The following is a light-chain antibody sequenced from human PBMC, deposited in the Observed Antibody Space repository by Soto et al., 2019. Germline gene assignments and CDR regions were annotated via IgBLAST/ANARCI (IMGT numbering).Light chain of an antibody. V-gene: IGLV2-14*01. CDR3: SSYTSSSTLYV. CDR1: SSDVGGYNY. J-gene: IGLJ1*01. Sequence: QSVLTQPASVSGSPGQSITISCTGTSSDVGGYNYVSWYQQHPGKAPKLMIYDVSDRPSGVSNRFSGSKSDNTASLTISGLQADDEADYYCSSYTSSSTLYVFGTGTKVTVL. CDR2: DVS.